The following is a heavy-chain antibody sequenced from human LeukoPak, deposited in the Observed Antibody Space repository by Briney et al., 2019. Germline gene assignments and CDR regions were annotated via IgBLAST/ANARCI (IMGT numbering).Heavy chain of an antibody. CDR2: IYYSGST. CDR1: GGSISSGDYY. V-gene: IGHV4-30-4*08. Sequence: SETLSLTCTVSGGSISSGDYYWSWIRQPPGTGLEWFGYIYYSGSTYYNTFLKSRVTRSVDTSTNQFFLKLSTVTAADTDVYYCARGAGFCSSTSCSDAFDIWGQGTMVTVSS. D-gene: IGHD2-2*03. J-gene: IGHJ3*02. CDR3: ARGAGFCSSTSCSDAFDI.